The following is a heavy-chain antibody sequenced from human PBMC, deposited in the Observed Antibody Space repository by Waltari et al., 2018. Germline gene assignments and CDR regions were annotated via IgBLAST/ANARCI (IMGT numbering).Heavy chain of an antibody. CDR1: GYNFVASG. Sequence: QVQLVQSGPEMKKPGASVKVPCKTSGYNFVASGISWVRKAPGQGLEGMGYGPTYKGKAKYAGKVQGRLSLSTDTSTRTGYLEVRGLTPDGTAVCYCARDRIRKDFWRQGALVTVSS. CDR2: GPTYKGKA. J-gene: IGHJ4*02. D-gene: IGHD3-10*01. V-gene: IGHV1-18*01. CDR3: ARDRIRKDF.